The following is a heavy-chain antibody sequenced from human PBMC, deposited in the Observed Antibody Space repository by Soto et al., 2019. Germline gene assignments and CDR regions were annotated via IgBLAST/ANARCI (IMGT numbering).Heavy chain of an antibody. V-gene: IGHV2-5*02. CDR1: GFSLSTSGVG. Sequence: QITLKESGPTLVKPTQTLTLTCTFSGFSLSTSGVGVGWIRQPPGKALEWLALIYWDDDKRYSPSLKSRLTITKXTXKXXVVLTMTNMAPSDTATYYCAHSLIPNWGSRGAFDYWGQGTLVTVSS. J-gene: IGHJ4*02. CDR3: AHSLIPNWGSRGAFDY. CDR2: IYWDDDK. D-gene: IGHD7-27*01.